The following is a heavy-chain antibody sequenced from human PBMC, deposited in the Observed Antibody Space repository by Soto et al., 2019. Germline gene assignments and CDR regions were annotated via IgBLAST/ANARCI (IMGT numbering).Heavy chain of an antibody. CDR1: GFTFSSSA. D-gene: IGHD5-18*01. J-gene: IGHJ5*02. Sequence: HPGGSLRLSCAASGFTFSSSAMSWVRQAPGKGPEWVSAISESGDNTFSADSVKGRFAISRDNTKNTLYLQMNGLRAEDTALYFCAKGGYKYGLDPWGQGTLVTVSS. V-gene: IGHV3-23*01. CDR3: AKGGYKYGLDP. CDR2: ISESGDNT.